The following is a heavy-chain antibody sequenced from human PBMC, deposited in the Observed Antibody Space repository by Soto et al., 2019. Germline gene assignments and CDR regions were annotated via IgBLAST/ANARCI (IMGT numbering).Heavy chain of an antibody. Sequence: QVQLVQSGAEVKKPGASVKVSCKASGYTFTTYGTTWVRQAPGQGLEWMGWISAYNGNTNYAQSPQGRVTMTTNTSTSTEYMELRSLRSDDTAVYYWARAHWTTVATITAFDTWGQGTLITVSS. V-gene: IGHV1-18*01. CDR2: ISAYNGNT. CDR3: ARAHWTTVATITAFDT. D-gene: IGHD5-12*01. CDR1: GYTFTTYG. J-gene: IGHJ3*02.